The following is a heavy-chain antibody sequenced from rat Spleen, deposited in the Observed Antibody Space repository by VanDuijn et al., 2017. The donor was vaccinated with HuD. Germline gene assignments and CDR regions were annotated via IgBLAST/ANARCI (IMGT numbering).Heavy chain of an antibody. Sequence: EVPLQESGPGLVKPSQSLSLTCSVTGYSIASSYRWTWIRKFRGSRLAWMGYIDRAGNTNYNPSLKSRISITRDTSKNQFFLQVNSVTTEDTATYYCAAGRYNWNWFAYWGQGTLVTVSS. J-gene: IGHJ3*01. D-gene: IGHD1-5*01. CDR1: GYSIASSYR. CDR3: AAGRYNWNWFAY. CDR2: IDRAGNT. V-gene: IGHV3-3*01.